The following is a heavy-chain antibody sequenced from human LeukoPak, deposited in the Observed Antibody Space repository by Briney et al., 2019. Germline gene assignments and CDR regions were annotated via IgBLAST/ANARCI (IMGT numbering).Heavy chain of an antibody. CDR2: VSFERNDK. CDR3: ARDPLRRGTSYLDN. D-gene: IGHD1-26*01. CDR1: GFNYSSFG. V-gene: IGHV3-30*03. Sequence: GGSLRLSCAASGFNYSSFGFHWVRQAPGKGLEWLASVSFERNDKYYADSVKGRFTISGDESKNTLYLQMNSLRSDDTAVYYCARDPLRRGTSYLDNWGQGTLVTVAS. J-gene: IGHJ4*02.